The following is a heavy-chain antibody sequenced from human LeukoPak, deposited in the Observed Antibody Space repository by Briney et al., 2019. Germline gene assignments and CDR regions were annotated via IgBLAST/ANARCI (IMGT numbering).Heavy chain of an antibody. D-gene: IGHD6-6*01. V-gene: IGHV4-31*03. Sequence: SQTLSLTCTLSLGSISSGGYYWSWIRQPPGKGLEWIGYIYYSGSTNYNPSLKSRVTISVDTSKNQYSLKLSSVTAADTAVYYCARGEIAARRRRYNNWFDPWGQGTLVTVSS. CDR1: LGSISSGGYY. CDR2: IYYSGST. CDR3: ARGEIAARRRRYNNWFDP. J-gene: IGHJ5*02.